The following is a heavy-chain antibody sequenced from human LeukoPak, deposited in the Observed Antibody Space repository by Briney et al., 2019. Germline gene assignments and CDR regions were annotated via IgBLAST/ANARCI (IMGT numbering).Heavy chain of an antibody. CDR2: IYSGGRT. CDR3: ARAGPSSSWHQFDY. V-gene: IGHV3-66*01. Sequence: PGGSLRLSCAASGFTVSRNYVSWVRQAPGKGLEWVSVIYSGGRTYYADSVKGRFTISRDNSKNTLYLQMNSLRAEETAVYYCARAGPSSSWHQFDYWGQGTLVTVSS. CDR1: GFTVSRNY. J-gene: IGHJ4*02. D-gene: IGHD6-13*01.